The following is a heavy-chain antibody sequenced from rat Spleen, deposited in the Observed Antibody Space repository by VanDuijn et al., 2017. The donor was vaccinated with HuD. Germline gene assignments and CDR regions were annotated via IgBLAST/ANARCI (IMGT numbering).Heavy chain of an antibody. V-gene: IGHV2S54*01. CDR3: AREGPFNPFAY. D-gene: IGHD1-3*01. CDR1: GFSLIDYS. Sequence: VLLKESGPGLVQPSQTLSLTCSVSGFSLIDYSIHWIRQPPGKGLEWMGGIWGDGNTNYNSALKSRLSIYRDTSKSLVFLKMNSLQTEDTAMYFCAREGPFNPFAYWGQGTLVTVSS. CDR2: IWGDGNT. J-gene: IGHJ3*01.